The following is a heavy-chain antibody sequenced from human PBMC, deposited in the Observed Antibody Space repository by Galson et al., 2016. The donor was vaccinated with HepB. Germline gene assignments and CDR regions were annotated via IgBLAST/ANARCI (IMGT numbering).Heavy chain of an antibody. Sequence: SLRLSCAASGFTFSNYGMHWVRQAPGKGLEWVAGIAYDGSSQYYADSVKGRFTISRDNSRNTLHLQMTSLRAEDTAVYYCAKDHYCTTTNCYSHFAFWGQGTLVTVSS. CDR2: IAYDGSSQ. V-gene: IGHV3-30*18. D-gene: IGHD2-2*01. CDR3: AKDHYCTTTNCYSHFAF. J-gene: IGHJ4*02. CDR1: GFTFSNYG.